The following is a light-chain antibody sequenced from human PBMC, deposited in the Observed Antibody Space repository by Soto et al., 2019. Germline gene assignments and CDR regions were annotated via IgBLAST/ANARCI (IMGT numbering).Light chain of an antibody. J-gene: IGKJ4*01. CDR3: QQSYESPFT. Sequence: DIQMTQSPSSLSASVGDTVTITCRASQSISIYLTWYQQKPGKAPRLLIYTASSLQSGVPSRFSGSGSGTDFTLTISSLQRDDFATYYCQQSYESPFTFGGGTKVEIK. CDR1: QSISIY. CDR2: TAS. V-gene: IGKV1-39*01.